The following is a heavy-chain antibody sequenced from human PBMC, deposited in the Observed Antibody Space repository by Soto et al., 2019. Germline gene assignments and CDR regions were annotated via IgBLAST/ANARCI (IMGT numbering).Heavy chain of an antibody. J-gene: IGHJ4*02. CDR3: ARDLSRVPEYSSSSGY. V-gene: IGHV1-18*01. CDR1: GYTFTSYG. D-gene: IGHD6-6*01. Sequence: GASVKVSCKASGYTFTSYGISWVRQAPGQGLEWMGWISAYNGNTNYAQKLQGRVTMTTHTSTSTAYMELRSLRSDDTAVYYCARDLSRVPEYSSSSGYWGQGTLVTVSS. CDR2: ISAYNGNT.